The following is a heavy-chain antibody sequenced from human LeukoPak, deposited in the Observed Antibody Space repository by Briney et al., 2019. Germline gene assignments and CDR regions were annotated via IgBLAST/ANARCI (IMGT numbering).Heavy chain of an antibody. CDR1: GGSISSYY. J-gene: IGHJ3*02. V-gene: IGHV4-59*01. D-gene: IGHD3-10*01. Sequence: SETLSLTCTVSGGSISSYYWSWIRQPPGKGPEWIGYIYYSGSTNYNPSLKSRVTISVDTSKNQFSLKLSSVTAADTAVYYCARNLWFGESSDAFDMWGQGTMVTVSS. CDR3: ARNLWFGESSDAFDM. CDR2: IYYSGST.